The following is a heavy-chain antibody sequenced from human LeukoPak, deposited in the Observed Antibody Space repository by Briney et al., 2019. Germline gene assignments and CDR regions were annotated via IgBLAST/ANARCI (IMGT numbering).Heavy chain of an antibody. CDR2: IYSGGST. D-gene: IGHD3-10*01. Sequence: PSETLSLTCAVYGGSFSGYYWSWIRQPQGKGLEWVSVIYSGGSTYYADSVKGRFTISRDNSKNTLYLQMNSLRAEDTAVYYCARGFYGSGTENGYAFDIWGQGTMVTVSS. J-gene: IGHJ3*02. CDR3: ARGFYGSGTENGYAFDI. CDR1: GGSFSGYY. V-gene: IGHV3-53*03.